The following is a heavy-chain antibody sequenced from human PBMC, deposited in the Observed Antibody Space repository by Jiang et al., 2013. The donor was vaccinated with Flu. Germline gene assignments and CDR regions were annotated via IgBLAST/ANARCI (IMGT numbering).Heavy chain of an antibody. CDR3: TKGGHCNSVLCHTHIAPFYYGMDV. CDR1: GFTFSTYG. Sequence: QLVESGGGVVQPGRSLRLSCAASGFTFSTYGMHWVRQAPGKGLEWVALTSHDGSHKFYADSVKGRFTISRDNSQNTLYLEMNSLRAEDTAMYYCTKGGHCNSVLCHTHIAPFYYGMDVWGQGTTVTVFS. CDR2: TSHDGSHK. V-gene: IGHV3-30*18. D-gene: IGHD2/OR15-2a*01. J-gene: IGHJ6*02.